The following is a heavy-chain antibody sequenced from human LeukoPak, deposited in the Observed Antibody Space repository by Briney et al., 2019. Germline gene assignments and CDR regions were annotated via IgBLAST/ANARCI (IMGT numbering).Heavy chain of an antibody. CDR3: ARGAGDYDSSGYPGRYFQH. CDR2: VGGGGGST. CDR1: GFTFNNYA. Sequence: GGSLRLSCAASGFTFNNYAMSWVRQAPGKGLEWVSAVGGGGGSTSYADSVKGRFTISRDNSRNTLYLQMSSLRAEDTAVYFCARGAGDYDSSGYPGRYFQHWGQGTLVTVSS. V-gene: IGHV3-23*01. J-gene: IGHJ1*01. D-gene: IGHD3-22*01.